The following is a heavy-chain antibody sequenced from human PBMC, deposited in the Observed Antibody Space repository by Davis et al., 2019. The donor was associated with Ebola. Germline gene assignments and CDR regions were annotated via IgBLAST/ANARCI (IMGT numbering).Heavy chain of an antibody. Sequence: GESLKTPCAASGFTFSSYAMHWVRQAPGKGLEWVSAISGSGGSTYYADSVKGRFTISRDNSKNTLYLQMNSLRAEDTAVYYCAKPYVWGGYRSYPHDYWGQGTLVTVSS. CDR3: AKPYVWGGYRSYPHDY. D-gene: IGHD3-16*02. CDR2: ISGSGGST. J-gene: IGHJ4*02. CDR1: GFTFSSYA. V-gene: IGHV3-23*01.